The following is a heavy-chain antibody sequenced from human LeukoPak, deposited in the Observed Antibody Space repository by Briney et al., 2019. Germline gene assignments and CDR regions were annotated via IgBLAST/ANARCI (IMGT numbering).Heavy chain of an antibody. D-gene: IGHD6-19*01. Sequence: GGSLRLSCAAPGFTFSSYAMHWVRQAPGKGLEWVAVISYDGSNKYYADSVKGRFTISRDNSKNTLYLQMNSLRAEDTAVYYCAREAVAGPFFDYWGQGTLVTVSS. CDR3: AREAVAGPFFDY. V-gene: IGHV3-30*04. CDR2: ISYDGSNK. J-gene: IGHJ4*02. CDR1: GFTFSSYA.